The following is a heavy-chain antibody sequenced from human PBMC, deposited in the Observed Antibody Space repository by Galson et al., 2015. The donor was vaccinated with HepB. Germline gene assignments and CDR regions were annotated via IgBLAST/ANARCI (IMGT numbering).Heavy chain of an antibody. CDR1: GYTFTSYR. CDR2: IDPSDSYT. V-gene: IGHV5-10-1*01. D-gene: IGHD6-19*01. Sequence: KVSCKASGYTFTSYRISWVRQMPGKGLEWMGRIDPSDSYTNYSPSFQGHVTISADKSISTAYLQWSSLKASDTAMYYCASNQAVAGGEDFDYWGQGTLVTVSS. J-gene: IGHJ4*02. CDR3: ASNQAVAGGEDFDY.